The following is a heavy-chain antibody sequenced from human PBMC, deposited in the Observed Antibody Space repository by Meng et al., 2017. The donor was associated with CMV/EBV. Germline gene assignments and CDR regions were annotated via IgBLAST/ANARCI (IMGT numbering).Heavy chain of an antibody. CDR3: ARVATMVRGVIDY. CDR2: IYSGGST. J-gene: IGHJ4*02. V-gene: IGHV3-53*01. Sequence: GESLKISCAASGFTVSSNYMSWVRQAPEKGLEWVSVIYSGGSTYYPDSVKGRFTISRDNSKNTLYLQMNSLRAEDTAVYYCARVATMVRGVIDYRGQGTLVTVSS. D-gene: IGHD3-10*01. CDR1: GFTVSSNY.